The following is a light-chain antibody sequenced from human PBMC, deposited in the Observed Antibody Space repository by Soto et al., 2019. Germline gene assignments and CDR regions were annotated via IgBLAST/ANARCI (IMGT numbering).Light chain of an antibody. Sequence: VVTPPPSVSGAPGQRVTISCTGSSSNIGAGYDVHWYQQLPGTAPKLLIYGNSNRPSGVPDRFSGSKSGTSASLAITGLQAGDEADYYCQSYDSSLSGYVVFAGRTKLTGL. CDR2: GNS. CDR1: SSNIGAGYD. V-gene: IGLV1-40*01. CDR3: QSYDSSLSGYVV. J-gene: IGLJ2*01.